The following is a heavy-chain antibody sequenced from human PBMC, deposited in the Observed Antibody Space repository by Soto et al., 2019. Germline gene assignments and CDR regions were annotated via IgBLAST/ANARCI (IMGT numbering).Heavy chain of an antibody. D-gene: IGHD3-3*01. Sequence: SETLSLTCTVSGGSISSGGYYWSWIRQHPGKGLEWIGYINYSGSTNYNPSLKSRVTISVDTSKNQFSLKLSSVTAADTAVYYCARGPRFLEWLARGYWFDPWGQGTLVTVSS. CDR2: INYSGST. CDR3: ARGPRFLEWLARGYWFDP. CDR1: GGSISSGGYY. V-gene: IGHV4-31*03. J-gene: IGHJ5*02.